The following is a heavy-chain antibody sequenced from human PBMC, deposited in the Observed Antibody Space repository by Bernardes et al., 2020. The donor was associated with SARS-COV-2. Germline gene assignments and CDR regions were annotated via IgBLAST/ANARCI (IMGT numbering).Heavy chain of an antibody. D-gene: IGHD6-6*01. Sequence: GGSLSLSCAASGFTISPFAMHWVRQAPGKGLEWVAIISYEGRTEYNADSVKGRFTISRDISKNTIFLQMSSLRVEDTAMYFCARETQDYTSSYYDFWGQGTLVTVSS. J-gene: IGHJ4*02. CDR2: ISYEGRTE. CDR3: ARETQDYTSSYYDF. V-gene: IGHV3-30*19. CDR1: GFTISPFA.